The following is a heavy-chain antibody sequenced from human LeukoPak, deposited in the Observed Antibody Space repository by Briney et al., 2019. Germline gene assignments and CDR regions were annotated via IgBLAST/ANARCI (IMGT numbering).Heavy chain of an antibody. CDR3: AKDLIVGATADVFDI. CDR2: IKQDGGEK. CDR1: GFTFSSYW. D-gene: IGHD1-26*01. V-gene: IGHV3-7*05. J-gene: IGHJ3*02. Sequence: GGSLRLSCAASGFTFSSYWMTWVRQAPGKGLEWVANIKQDGGEKYYVDSVKGRFTISRDNAKNSLFLHMNSLRAEDTAIYYCAKDLIVGATADVFDIWGQGTMVTVSS.